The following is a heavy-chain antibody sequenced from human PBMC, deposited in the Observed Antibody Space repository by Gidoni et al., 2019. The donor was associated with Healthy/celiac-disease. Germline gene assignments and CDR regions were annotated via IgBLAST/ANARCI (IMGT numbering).Heavy chain of an antibody. J-gene: IGHJ6*03. CDR2: ISYDGSNK. D-gene: IGHD3-22*01. Sequence: QVQLVESGGGVVQPGRSLRLSCAASGFTFRSYAMHWVRQAPGKGLEWVAVISYDGSNKYYADSVKGRFTISRDNSKNTLYLQMNSLRAEDTAVYYCARDPSSGYYQAYYMDVWGKGTTVTVSS. CDR3: ARDPSSGYYQAYYMDV. CDR1: GFTFRSYA. V-gene: IGHV3-30-3*01.